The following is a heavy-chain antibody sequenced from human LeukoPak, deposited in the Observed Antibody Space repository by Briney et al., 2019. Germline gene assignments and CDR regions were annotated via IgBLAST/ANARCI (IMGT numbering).Heavy chain of an antibody. CDR3: ARVSLFGWFGSDDAFDI. CDR1: GGSISSYY. Sequence: KPSETLSLTCTVSGGSISSYYWSWIRQPPGKGLEWIGYIYYSGSTNYNPSLKSRVTISVDTSKNQSSLKLSSVTAADTAVYYCARVSLFGWFGSDDAFDIWGQGTMVTVSS. CDR2: IYYSGST. J-gene: IGHJ3*02. D-gene: IGHD3-10*01. V-gene: IGHV4-59*01.